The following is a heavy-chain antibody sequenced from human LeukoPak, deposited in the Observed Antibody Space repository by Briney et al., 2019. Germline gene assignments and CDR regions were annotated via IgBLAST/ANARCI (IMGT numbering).Heavy chain of an antibody. J-gene: IGHJ4*02. V-gene: IGHV3-30*04. CDR3: ASQAPDGSGSYYPIDY. Sequence: GGSLRLSCAASGFTFSSYAMHWVRQAPGKGLEWVAVISYDGSNKYYADSVKGRFTISRGNSKNTLYLQMNSLRAEDTAVYYCASQAPDGSGSYYPIDYWGQGTLVTVSS. CDR1: GFTFSSYA. D-gene: IGHD3-10*01. CDR2: ISYDGSNK.